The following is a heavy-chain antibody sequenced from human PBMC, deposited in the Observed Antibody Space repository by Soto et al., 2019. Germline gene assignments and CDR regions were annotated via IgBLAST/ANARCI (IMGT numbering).Heavy chain of an antibody. CDR3: GRCTSTSCHLGSDY. J-gene: IGHJ4*02. CDR2: ISYDGSNK. V-gene: IGHV3-30-3*01. D-gene: IGHD2-2*01. CDR1: GFTFSNYA. Sequence: GGSLRLSCAASGFTFSNYAMNWVRQAPGKGLEWVALISYDGSNKYYADSVKGRFTISRDSSKNTLCLQMNSLRAADTAVYYCGRCTSTSCHLGSDYWGQGTLVTVSS.